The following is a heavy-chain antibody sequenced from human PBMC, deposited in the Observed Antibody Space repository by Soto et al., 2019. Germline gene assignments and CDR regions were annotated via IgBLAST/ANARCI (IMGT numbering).Heavy chain of an antibody. V-gene: IGHV3-33*01. J-gene: IGHJ6*02. CDR3: ARVKIVGAKYYYYGMDV. CDR2: IWYDGSNK. D-gene: IGHD1-26*01. CDR1: GFTFSSYG. Sequence: GGSLRLSCAASGFTFSSYGMHWVRQAPGKGLEWVAVIWYDGSNKYYADSVKGRFTISRDNSKNTLYLQMNSLRAEDTAVYYCARVKIVGAKYYYYGMDVWGQGTTVTVSS.